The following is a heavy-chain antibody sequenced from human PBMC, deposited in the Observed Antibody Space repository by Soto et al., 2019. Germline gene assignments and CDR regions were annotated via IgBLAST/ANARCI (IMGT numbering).Heavy chain of an antibody. CDR1: GFTLAGFP. D-gene: IGHD4-17*01. Sequence: EVQLLESGGGLVQPGGSLRLSCAASGFTLAGFPWGWVAQVPGKGLGWASAISGSGGSTYYADSVKGRFTISRDNSKNTLYLQMNSLRAEDTAVYYCAKDSLYGDPALDYFDYWGQGTLVTVSS. J-gene: IGHJ4*02. CDR2: ISGSGGST. V-gene: IGHV3-23*01. CDR3: AKDSLYGDPALDYFDY.